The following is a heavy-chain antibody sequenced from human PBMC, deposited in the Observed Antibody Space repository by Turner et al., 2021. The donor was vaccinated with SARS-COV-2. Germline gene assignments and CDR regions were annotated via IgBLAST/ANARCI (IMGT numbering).Heavy chain of an antibody. CDR3: ARLYHHDTSGVDF. CDR2: FSYSGST. D-gene: IGHD3-22*01. CDR1: GVSIPSTNFF. J-gene: IGHJ4*02. Sequence: QVPLQESGPGRVKPSETLSLSCTVSGVSIPSTNFFWGWIRQSPGKGLEWMGAFSYSGSTFYNPSFKGRVTMSADPSKRQFFLRLTSVTAADTAVYYCARLYHHDTSGVDFWGQGTQVTVSS. V-gene: IGHV4-39*01.